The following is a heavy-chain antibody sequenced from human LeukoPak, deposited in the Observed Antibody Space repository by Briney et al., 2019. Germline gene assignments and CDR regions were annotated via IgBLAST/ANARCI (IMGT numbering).Heavy chain of an antibody. J-gene: IGHJ4*02. CDR1: GFTFRNHG. D-gene: IGHD4-11*01. Sequence: GGSLRLSCSTSGFTFRNHGMHWVRQAPGKGLEWVAFIRYDERQEFYPDSVKGRFTISRDNSKSTLYLQMGSLRTEDTAVYYCVRDFSNYVAFFDSWGQGVLVIVSS. V-gene: IGHV3-30*02. CDR3: VRDFSNYVAFFDS. CDR2: IRYDERQE.